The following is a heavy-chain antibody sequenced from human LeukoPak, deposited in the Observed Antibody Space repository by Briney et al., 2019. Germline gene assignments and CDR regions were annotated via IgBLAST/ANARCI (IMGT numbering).Heavy chain of an antibody. CDR1: GFTFSSYW. Sequence: GGSLRLSCAASGFTFSSYWMSWVRQAPGKGLEWVANTKQDGSEKYYVDSVKGRFTISRDNAKNSLYLQMNSLRAEDTAVYYCARDLRSGSTAAAGGGNYWGQGTLVTVSS. CDR2: TKQDGSEK. J-gene: IGHJ4*02. V-gene: IGHV3-7*01. D-gene: IGHD3-16*01. CDR3: ARDLRSGSTAAAGGGNY.